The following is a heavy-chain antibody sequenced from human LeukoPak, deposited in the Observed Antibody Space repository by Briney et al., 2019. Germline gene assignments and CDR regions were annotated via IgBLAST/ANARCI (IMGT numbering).Heavy chain of an antibody. CDR3: ATTTSGGDAFDI. J-gene: IGHJ3*02. CDR2: SYYSGST. D-gene: IGHD1-26*01. CDR1: GGSISSGTYY. V-gene: IGHV4-61*01. Sequence: SETLSLTCTVSGGSISSGTYYWSWIRQPPGKTLEWIGYSYYSGSTKYNPSLKSRVTISVDTSNNQFSLNLRSVTAADTAVYYCATTTSGGDAFDIWGQGTMVTVSS.